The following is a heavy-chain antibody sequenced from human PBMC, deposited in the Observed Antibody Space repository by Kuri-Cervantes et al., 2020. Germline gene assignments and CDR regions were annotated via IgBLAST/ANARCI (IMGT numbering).Heavy chain of an antibody. J-gene: IGHJ4*02. CDR2: IYYSGST. CDR1: GGSFSGYY. CDR3: ARDSNGDYYGSGSYYKTKNFDY. Sequence: SETLSLTCAVYGGSFSGYYWSWIRQPPGKGLEWIGYIYYSGSTNYNPSLKSRVTISVDTSKNQFSLKLSSVTAADTAVYYCARDSNGDYYGSGSYYKTKNFDYWGQGTLVTVSS. V-gene: IGHV4-34*01. D-gene: IGHD3-10*01.